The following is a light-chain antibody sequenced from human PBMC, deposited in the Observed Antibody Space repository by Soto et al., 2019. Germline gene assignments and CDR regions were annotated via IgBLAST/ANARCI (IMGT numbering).Light chain of an antibody. CDR1: QSVYSSY. CDR2: VAS. V-gene: IGKV3-20*01. CDR3: QQYGSSLLS. J-gene: IGKJ4*01. Sequence: EVVLTQSPGTLSLSPGERVTLSCRASQSVYSSYLAWYQQRPGQAPRLLIYVASSRATGIPDRFTGSGSGTDFTLTITRLEPEDFAVYYCQQYGSSLLSFGGGTKVEIK.